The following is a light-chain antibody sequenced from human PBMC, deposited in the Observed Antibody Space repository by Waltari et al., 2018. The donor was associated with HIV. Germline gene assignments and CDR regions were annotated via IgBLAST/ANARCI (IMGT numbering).Light chain of an antibody. CDR3: QSYDDTTYV. CDR1: GGSIGTFH. V-gene: IGLV6-57*01. Sequence: NFMLTQPHSVSGSPGKTLVISCTRNGGSIGTFHVQWYRQRPGSSPTTLIFENDRRPSGVPERFSGSIDSSSNSASLFISGLKTEDEADYYCQSYDDTTYVFGTGTKVTVL. J-gene: IGLJ1*01. CDR2: END.